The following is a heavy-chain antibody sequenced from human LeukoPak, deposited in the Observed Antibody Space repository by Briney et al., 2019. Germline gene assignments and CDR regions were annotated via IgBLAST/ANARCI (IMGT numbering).Heavy chain of an antibody. V-gene: IGHV3-30-3*01. CDR3: ARAVGSGDGWFDP. D-gene: IGHD7-27*01. Sequence: GGSLRLSCAASEFTFTNYGMHWVRQAPGKGLEWVAVISNDGTDKYYADSVKGRFTISRDNSKNTLYLQMNSLRAEDTAVYYCARAVGSGDGWFDPWGQGTLVTVSS. CDR2: ISNDGTDK. J-gene: IGHJ5*02. CDR1: EFTFTNYG.